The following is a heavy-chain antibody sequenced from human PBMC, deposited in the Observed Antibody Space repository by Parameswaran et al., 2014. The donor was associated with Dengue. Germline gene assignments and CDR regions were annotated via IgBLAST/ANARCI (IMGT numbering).Heavy chain of an antibody. CDR3: ARSNGYSSSWPFDY. J-gene: IGHJ4*02. CDR2: IWYDGSNK. D-gene: IGHD6-13*01. Sequence: VRQAPGKGLEWVAVIWYDGSNKYYADSVKGRFTISRDNSKNTLYLQMNSLRAEDTAVYYCARSNGYSSSWPFDYWGQGTLVTVSS. V-gene: IGHV3-33*01.